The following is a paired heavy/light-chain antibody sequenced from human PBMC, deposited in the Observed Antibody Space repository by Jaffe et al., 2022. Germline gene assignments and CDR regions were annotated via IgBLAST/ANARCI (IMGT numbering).Light chain of an antibody. Sequence: EIVLAQSPGSLSLSPGERATLSCRASQFVGGNYLAWYQQKPGQAPRLLIYGASRRATGTPDRFSGSGSGTDFTLSISRLEPEDFAVYYCQHYGSSPPFTFGPGTKVDVK. CDR1: QFVGGNY. J-gene: IGKJ3*01. CDR2: GAS. V-gene: IGKV3-20*01. CDR3: QHYGSSPPFT.
Heavy chain of an antibody. D-gene: IGHD3-16*01. CDR3: AKDWAGSSNNYYYMDA. CDR2: IVYDGRNE. J-gene: IGHJ6*03. Sequence: QVELEESGGGVVQPGGSLRLSCAASGFTFSSYGMHWVRQAPGKGLEWVAFIVYDGRNEYYADSVKGRFTISRDNSKNTIYVQMKSLRPEDTAVYYCAKDWAGSSNNYYYMDAWGKGTTVTVSS. CDR1: GFTFSSYG. V-gene: IGHV3-30*02.